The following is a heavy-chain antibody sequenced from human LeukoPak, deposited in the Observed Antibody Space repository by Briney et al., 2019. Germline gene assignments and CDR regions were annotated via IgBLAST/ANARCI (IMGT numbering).Heavy chain of an antibody. Sequence: GGSLRLSCAAPGFTFSSYWMHWVRQSPGKALVWVSRINSDGTSTNYADSLKGRFTISRDNAKNTLYLQMNSLRTEDTAVYYCARRHYYDGRYPFDSWGQGTLVTVSS. D-gene: IGHD3-22*01. V-gene: IGHV3-74*01. CDR3: ARRHYYDGRYPFDS. CDR2: INSDGTST. CDR1: GFTFSSYW. J-gene: IGHJ4*02.